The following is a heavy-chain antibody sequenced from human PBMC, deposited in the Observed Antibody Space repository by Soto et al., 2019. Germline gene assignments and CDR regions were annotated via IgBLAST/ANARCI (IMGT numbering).Heavy chain of an antibody. V-gene: IGHV3-7*03. D-gene: IGHD3-3*01. CDR1: GCTFGRYW. CDR3: ARVSGFLEWLLSFGFDY. J-gene: IGHJ4*02. CDR2: IKQDGSEK. Sequence: PGGSLRLSCAASGCTFGRYWMSWVRQAPGKGLEWVANIKQDGSEKYYVDSVKGRFTISRDNAKNSPYLQMNSLRAEDTAVYYCARVSGFLEWLLSFGFDYWGQGTLVTVSS.